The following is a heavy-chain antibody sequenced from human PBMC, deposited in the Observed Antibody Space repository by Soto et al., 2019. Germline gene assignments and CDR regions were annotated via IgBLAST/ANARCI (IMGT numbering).Heavy chain of an antibody. CDR3: ARGSTSWHFDF. J-gene: IGHJ4*02. Sequence: PGGSLRLSCAASGFTFNRYWMSWVRQAPGKGLEWVANIKKDGSEQYYVDSVKGRFTVSRDNAKNSLTLQMSGLRAEDTAVYYCARGSTSWHFDFWGQVTLVTVSS. CDR2: IKKDGSEQ. D-gene: IGHD2-2*01. V-gene: IGHV3-7*01. CDR1: GFTFNRYW.